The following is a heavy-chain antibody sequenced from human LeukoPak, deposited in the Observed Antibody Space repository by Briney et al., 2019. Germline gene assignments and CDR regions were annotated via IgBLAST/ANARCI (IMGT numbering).Heavy chain of an antibody. CDR2: IYSDGTT. CDR1: GFTVSSNC. J-gene: IGHJ4*02. V-gene: IGHV3-53*01. CDR3: TRGYDSSGLSDY. D-gene: IGHD3-22*01. Sequence: GGSLRLSCAASGFTVSSNCMSWVRQAPGKGLEWVSLIYSDGTTYYADSVKGRFTISRDNSKNTLYLQMNSLRAEDTAVYYCTRGYDSSGLSDYWGQGTLVTVSS.